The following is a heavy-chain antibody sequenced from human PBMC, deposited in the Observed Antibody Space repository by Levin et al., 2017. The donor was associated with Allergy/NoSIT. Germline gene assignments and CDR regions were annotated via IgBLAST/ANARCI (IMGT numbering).Heavy chain of an antibody. CDR1: GGFIGTGGYY. V-gene: IGHV4-31*03. D-gene: IGHD1-14*01. Sequence: PSETLSLTCSVSGGFIGTGGYYWSWIRQYPGKGLEWIGYIYYSGSTYYNPYLTSRVTISVDPAKNQFSLNLSSATAADTAVYYCARDRGYNPDTWGQGTLVTVSS. CDR3: ARDRGYNPDT. CDR2: IYYSGST. J-gene: IGHJ5*02.